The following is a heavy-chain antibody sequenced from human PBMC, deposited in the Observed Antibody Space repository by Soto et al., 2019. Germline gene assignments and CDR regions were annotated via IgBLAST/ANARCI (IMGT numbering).Heavy chain of an antibody. CDR1: GYSFSNYW. D-gene: IGHD1-26*01. V-gene: IGHV5-10-1*01. CDR2: IDPSDSHT. CDR3: GPVGSGPSDY. J-gene: IGHJ4*02. Sequence: PGESLKISCKGSGYSFSNYWITWVRQTPGKGLEWMGRIDPSDSHTKYSPSFPGNVTILVDKSINTAYLQWNRLRASDTAMHPLGPVGSGPSDYWGQGTLVTVSS.